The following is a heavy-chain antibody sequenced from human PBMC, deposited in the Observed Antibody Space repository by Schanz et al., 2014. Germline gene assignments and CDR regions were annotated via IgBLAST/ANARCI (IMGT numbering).Heavy chain of an antibody. Sequence: QAQLVQSGAEVKRSGASVKISCKASGGTFVTFFFTWVRQAPGQGPQWMGRISPLLGVANYAQEFQGRLTITADTSTSTAYMELSSLRSEDTAVYYCATCSGGTCHAKPVLDNWGQGTLVTVSS. CDR1: GGTFVTFF. J-gene: IGHJ4*02. V-gene: IGHV1-69*09. CDR2: ISPLLGVA. D-gene: IGHD2-15*01. CDR3: ATCSGGTCHAKPVLDN.